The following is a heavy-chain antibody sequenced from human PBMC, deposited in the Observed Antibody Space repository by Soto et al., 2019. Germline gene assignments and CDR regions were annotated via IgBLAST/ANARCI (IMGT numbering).Heavy chain of an antibody. J-gene: IGHJ5*01. D-gene: IGHD6-13*01. V-gene: IGHV3-9*01. CDR3: AKGGSAALIAPSGRDNWFDS. CDR2: ITWNGGSI. CDR1: GFAFDDYV. Sequence: GGSLRLSCAASGFAFDDYVMHWVRQPPGRGLGGVSGITWNGGSIMYVYSWKGRFTISRDNAENSLYLQMNSLRPEDTAVYYCAKGGSAALIAPSGRDNWFDSWGQGTQVTVSS.